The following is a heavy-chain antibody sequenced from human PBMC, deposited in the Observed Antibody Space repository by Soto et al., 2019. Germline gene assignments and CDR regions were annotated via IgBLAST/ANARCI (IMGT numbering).Heavy chain of an antibody. CDR2: ISGSGGST. CDR1: GFTFSSYA. CDR3: VKSRGGNNFDFFD. D-gene: IGHD5-12*01. V-gene: IGHV3-23*01. Sequence: PGGSLRLSCAASGFTFSSYAMSWVRQAPGKGLEWVSAISGSGGSTYYADSVEGRFTISRDNSKNTLYLQMSSLSADDTAVYYCVKSRGGNNFDFFDWGQGALVTVSS. J-gene: IGHJ4*02.